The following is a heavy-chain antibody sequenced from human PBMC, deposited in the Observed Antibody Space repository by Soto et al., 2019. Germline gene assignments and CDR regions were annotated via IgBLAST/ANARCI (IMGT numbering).Heavy chain of an antibody. D-gene: IGHD1-1*01. V-gene: IGHV5-10-1*01. J-gene: IGHJ6*02. CDR2: IDPSDSYT. Sequence: GESLKISCKGSGYSFTSYWISWVRQMPGKGLEWMGRIDPSDSYTNYSPSFQGHVTISADKSISTAYLQWSSLKASDTAMYYCARQGSSNEPGGGAYYGMDVWGQGTTVTVS. CDR1: GYSFTSYW. CDR3: ARQGSSNEPGGGAYYGMDV.